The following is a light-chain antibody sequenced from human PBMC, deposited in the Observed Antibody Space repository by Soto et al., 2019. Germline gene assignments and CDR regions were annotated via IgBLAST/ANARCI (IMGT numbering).Light chain of an antibody. CDR1: QSVTSNF. V-gene: IGKV3-20*01. CDR3: HQYGSSPHT. Sequence: EIVLTQSPGTLSLSPGERATLTCRASQSVTSNFLAWYQQTPGQAPRLLMDGSSSMAAGIPDRCSGGGSGTDFTLTISRLDHDDFALYYSHQYGSSPHTFGHGTKVDIK. J-gene: IGKJ3*01. CDR2: GSS.